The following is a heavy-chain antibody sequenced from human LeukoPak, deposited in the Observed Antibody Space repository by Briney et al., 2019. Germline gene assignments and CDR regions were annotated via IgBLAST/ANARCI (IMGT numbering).Heavy chain of an antibody. Sequence: GGSLRLSCAASGFTLSSHWMGWVRQAPGKGLEWVSLISWDGGSTYYADSVKGRFTISRDNSKNSLYLQMNSLRAEDTALYYCAKPYCSGGSCYLDYWGQGTLVTVSS. D-gene: IGHD2-15*01. CDR2: ISWDGGST. V-gene: IGHV3-43D*03. CDR3: AKPYCSGGSCYLDY. CDR1: GFTLSSHW. J-gene: IGHJ4*02.